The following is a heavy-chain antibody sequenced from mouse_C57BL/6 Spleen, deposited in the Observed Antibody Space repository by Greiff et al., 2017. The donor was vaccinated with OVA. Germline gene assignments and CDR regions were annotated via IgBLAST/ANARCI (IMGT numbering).Heavy chain of an antibody. CDR1: GYAFSSYW. CDR3: ASVYELYFAY. V-gene: IGHV1-80*01. CDR2: IYPGDGDT. J-gene: IGHJ2*01. Sequence: VQLQQSGAELVKPGASVKISCKTSGYAFSSYWLNWVKQRPGRGLEWIGQIYPGDGDTNYNGKFKGTATLTAEKSSSTAYMQLSRLTSEDSAVYFCASVYELYFAYWGQGTTLTVSS. D-gene: IGHD2-14*01.